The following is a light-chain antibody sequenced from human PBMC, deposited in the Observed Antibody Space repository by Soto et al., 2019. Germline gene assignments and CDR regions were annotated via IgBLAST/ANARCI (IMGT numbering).Light chain of an antibody. CDR1: RTVFSSSTSKNY. V-gene: IGKV4-1*01. CDR2: WAS. CDR3: QQFYSGPNT. J-gene: IGKJ2*01. Sequence: DIVMTQSPDSLAVSLGEGATISCKSSRTVFSSSTSKNYLAWYQHKRGQPPKLLISWASIRASGVPERFSGSGSATDFTLTITSLQAEDVAVYYCQQFYSGPNTFGQGTKVEIK.